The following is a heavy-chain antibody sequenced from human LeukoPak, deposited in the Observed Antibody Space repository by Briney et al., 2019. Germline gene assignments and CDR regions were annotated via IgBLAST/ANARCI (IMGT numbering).Heavy chain of an antibody. CDR3: ASDGMVVATTYYYYMDV. D-gene: IGHD2-15*01. V-gene: IGHV4-30-4*08. Sequence: PSETLSLTCTVSGGSISSGDYYWSWIRQPPGKGLEWIGYIYYSGSTYYNPSLKSRVTISVDTSKNQFSLKLSSVTAADTAVYYCASDGMVVATTYYYYMDVWGKGTTVTVSS. CDR2: IYYSGST. J-gene: IGHJ6*03. CDR1: GGSISSGDYY.